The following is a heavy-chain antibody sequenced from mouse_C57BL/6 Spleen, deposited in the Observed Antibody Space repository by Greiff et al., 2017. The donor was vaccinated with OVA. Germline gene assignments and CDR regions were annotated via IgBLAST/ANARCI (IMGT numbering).Heavy chain of an antibody. CDR2: IWTGGGT. CDR1: GFSLTSYA. D-gene: IGHD2-4*01. CDR3: AKIYYDYDKGAMDY. V-gene: IGHV2-9-1*01. Sequence: QVQLKESGPGLVAPSQSLSITCTVSGFSLTSYAISWVRQPPGKGLEWLGVIWTGGGTNYNSALKSRLSISKDNSKSQVFLKMNSLQTDDTARYYCAKIYYDYDKGAMDYWGQGTSVTVSS. J-gene: IGHJ4*01.